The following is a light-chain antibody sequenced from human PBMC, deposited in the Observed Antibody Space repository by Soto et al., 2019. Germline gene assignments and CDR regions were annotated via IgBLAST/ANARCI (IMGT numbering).Light chain of an antibody. CDR2: DVS. Sequence: QSALTQPASVSGSPGQSITITCTGTSSDVGGYNYVSWYQQHPGKAPKVLISDVSNRPSGISNRFSDSKSGNTASLTISGLQAEDEADYYCSSYTSIDTWVFGTGTKVTVL. CDR1: SSDVGGYNY. J-gene: IGLJ1*01. V-gene: IGLV2-14*03. CDR3: SSYTSIDTWV.